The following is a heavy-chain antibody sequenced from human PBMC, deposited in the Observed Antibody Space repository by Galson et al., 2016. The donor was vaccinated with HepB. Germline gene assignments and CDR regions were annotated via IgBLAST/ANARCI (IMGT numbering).Heavy chain of an antibody. CDR1: GESFSGYF. Sequence: TLSLTCAVYGESFSGYFWSWIRQPPGKGLEWIAEINHSGSANYNPSLKSRVTLSVDTSKDQVTLNVTSVTAADTAVYYCARPRRTGWFPALKYWGPGSPVIVSS. V-gene: IGHV4-34*01. D-gene: IGHD2-15*01. J-gene: IGHJ4*02. CDR3: ARPRRTGWFPALKY. CDR2: INHSGSA.